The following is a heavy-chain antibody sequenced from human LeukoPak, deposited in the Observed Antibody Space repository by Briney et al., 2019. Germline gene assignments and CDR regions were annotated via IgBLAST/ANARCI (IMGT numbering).Heavy chain of an antibody. CDR1: GFTFDDYG. V-gene: IGHV3-20*04. CDR2: INRNGGST. CDR3: ARAGIAAAGLNWFDP. J-gene: IGHJ5*02. D-gene: IGHD6-13*01. Sequence: PGGSLRLSCAASGFTFDDYGMSWVRQAPGKGLEWVSGINRNGGSTGYADSVKGRFTISRDNAKNSLYLQMNSLRAEDTALYYCARAGIAAAGLNWFDPWGQGTLVTVSS.